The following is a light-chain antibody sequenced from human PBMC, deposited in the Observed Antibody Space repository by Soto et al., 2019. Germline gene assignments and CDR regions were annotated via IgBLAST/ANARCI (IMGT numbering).Light chain of an antibody. Sequence: DIQMTQSPSTLSASVGDRVTITCRASQSISSWLAWYQQKPGKAPKLLIYKASTLESGVPSRFSGSGSGTEFTLPITSLQPDVFATYYCQQYNNYLAFGQGTKVEIK. V-gene: IGKV1-5*03. CDR2: KAS. CDR1: QSISSW. CDR3: QQYNNYLA. J-gene: IGKJ1*01.